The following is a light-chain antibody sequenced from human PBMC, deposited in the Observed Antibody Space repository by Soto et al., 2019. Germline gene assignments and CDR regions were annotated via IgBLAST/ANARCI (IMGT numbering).Light chain of an antibody. CDR2: GAS. J-gene: IGKJ4*01. CDR1: QSVSRSY. CDR3: QQYDNSPLT. V-gene: IGKV3-20*01. Sequence: IVLTQSPGTLSLSAGERATLSCRASQSVSRSYLAWYQQKPGQAPRLLIYGASSRATGIPERFSGSGSGTDFTLTISRLEPEDSAVYYCQQYDNSPLTFGGGTKVDIK.